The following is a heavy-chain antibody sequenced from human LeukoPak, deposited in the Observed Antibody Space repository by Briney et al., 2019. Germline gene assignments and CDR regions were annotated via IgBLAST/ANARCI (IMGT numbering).Heavy chain of an antibody. CDR3: ARAEWLEDAFDI. CDR2: IYCSGST. D-gene: IGHD6-19*01. Sequence: SETLSLTCTVSGGSISSYYWGWIRQPPGKGLEWIGYIYCSGSTNYNPSLKSRVTISVDTSKNQFSLKLSSVTAADTAVYYCARAEWLEDAFDIWGQGTMVTVSS. J-gene: IGHJ3*02. V-gene: IGHV4-59*01. CDR1: GGSISSYY.